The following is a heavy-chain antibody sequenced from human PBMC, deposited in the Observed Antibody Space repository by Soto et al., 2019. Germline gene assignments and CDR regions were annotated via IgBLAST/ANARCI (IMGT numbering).Heavy chain of an antibody. V-gene: IGHV3-21*01. CDR3: AREDSIIIPAVADF. J-gene: IGHJ4*02. CDR1: GFTFTNYG. CDR2: VSKSDYT. Sequence: GGSLRLSCAVSGFTFTNYGINWVRQAPGKGLEWVSSVSKSDYTYYSDSVKGRFTISRDNAKNSVSLQMNNLRAEDTAVYYCAREDSIIIPAVADFWGQGTLVTVSS. D-gene: IGHD6-19*01.